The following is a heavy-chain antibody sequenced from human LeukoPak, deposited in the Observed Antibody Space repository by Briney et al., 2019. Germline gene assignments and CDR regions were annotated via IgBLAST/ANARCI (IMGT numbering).Heavy chain of an antibody. CDR2: IYYSGST. V-gene: IGHV4-39*01. D-gene: IGHD6-19*01. CDR3: ASTVAGALYYYYYMDV. CDR1: GGSISSSSYY. Sequence: KSSETLSLTCTVSGGSISSSSYYWSWIRQPPGKRLEWTGSIYYSGSTYYNPSLKSRVTMSVDTSKNQFSLKLSSVTAADTAVYYCASTVAGALYYYYYMDVWGKGTTVTVSS. J-gene: IGHJ6*03.